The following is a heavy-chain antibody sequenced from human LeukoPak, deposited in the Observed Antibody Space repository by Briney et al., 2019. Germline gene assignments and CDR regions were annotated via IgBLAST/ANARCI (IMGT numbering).Heavy chain of an antibody. Sequence: QQSGPGLVKPSQTLSLTCAISGDSVSANSATWNWLRQSSSRGLEWLGRTYYRSKWYRDYAVSVKSRITINPDSSKNQFSLQLNSVTPEDTALYYCARDSDAFDIWGQGTMVTVSS. J-gene: IGHJ3*02. CDR3: ARDSDAFDI. V-gene: IGHV6-1*01. CDR2: TYYRSKWYR. CDR1: GDSVSANSAT.